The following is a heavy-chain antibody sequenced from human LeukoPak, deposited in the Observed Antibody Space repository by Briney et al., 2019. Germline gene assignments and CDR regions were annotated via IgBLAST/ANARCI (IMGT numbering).Heavy chain of an antibody. CDR3: ARAPYNDHFDY. D-gene: IGHD5-24*01. CDR1: GGSFSGYY. CDR2: INHSGST. Sequence: SETLSLTCAVYGGSFSGYYWSWIRQPPGKRLEWIGEINHSGSTNYNPSLKSRVTISVDTSKNQFSLKLSSVTAADTAVYYCARAPYNDHFDYWGQGTLVTVSS. V-gene: IGHV4-34*01. J-gene: IGHJ4*02.